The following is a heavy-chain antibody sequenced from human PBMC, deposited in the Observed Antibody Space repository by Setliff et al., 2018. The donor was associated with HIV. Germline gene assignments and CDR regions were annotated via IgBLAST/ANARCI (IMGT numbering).Heavy chain of an antibody. V-gene: IGHV1-18*04. D-gene: IGHD6-6*01. CDR2: ISAHNGNT. CDR1: GYTFTSYY. Sequence: ASVKVSCKASGYTFTSYYIHWVRQAPGQGLEWMGWISAHNGNTNYAQKVQDRVTMTTDKSTSTAYMELSSLRSEDTAVYYCARGFSVYSSSDPLLNWFDPWGQGTLVTVSS. J-gene: IGHJ5*02. CDR3: ARGFSVYSSSDPLLNWFDP.